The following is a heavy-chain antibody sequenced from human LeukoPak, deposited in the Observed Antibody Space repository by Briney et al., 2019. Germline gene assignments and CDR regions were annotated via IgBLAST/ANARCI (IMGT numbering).Heavy chain of an antibody. V-gene: IGHV3-7*01. CDR3: ARDLRLGGY. J-gene: IGHJ4*02. CDR2: INQDGSEK. D-gene: IGHD3-16*01. CDR1: GFTFNTYW. Sequence: GGSLRLSCAASGFTFNTYWMSWVRQAPGKGLEWVANINQDGSEKYYVDSVKGRFTISRDNAKNSLYLQMNSLRAEDTAVYYCARDLRLGGYWGQGTLVTVSS.